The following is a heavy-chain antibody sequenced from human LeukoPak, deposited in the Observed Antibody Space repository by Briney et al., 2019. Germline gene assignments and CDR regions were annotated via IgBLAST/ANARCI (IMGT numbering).Heavy chain of an antibody. D-gene: IGHD4-11*01. J-gene: IGHJ4*02. Sequence: ASVKVSCMASGYTFTGYYMHWVRQAPGQGLEWMGWINPNSGGTNYAQKFQGRVTMTRDTSISTAYMELSRLRSEDTAMYYCARGGVGGTTLFYYFDYWGQGTLVTVSS. V-gene: IGHV1-2*02. CDR3: ARGGVGGTTLFYYFDY. CDR1: GYTFTGYY. CDR2: INPNSGGT.